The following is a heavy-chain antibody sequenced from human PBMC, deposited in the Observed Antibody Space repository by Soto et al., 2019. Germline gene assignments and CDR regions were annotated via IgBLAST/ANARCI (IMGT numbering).Heavy chain of an antibody. Sequence: HPGGSLRLSCAASGFTFSSYVMHWVRQAPGKGLEWVAVISYDGSNKYYAESVKGRFTISRDNSKNTLYLQMNSLRAEDTAVYYCARDVAAAPYYFDYWGQGTLVTVSS. CDR2: ISYDGSNK. J-gene: IGHJ4*02. D-gene: IGHD6-13*01. CDR1: GFTFSSYV. CDR3: ARDVAAAPYYFDY. V-gene: IGHV3-30-3*01.